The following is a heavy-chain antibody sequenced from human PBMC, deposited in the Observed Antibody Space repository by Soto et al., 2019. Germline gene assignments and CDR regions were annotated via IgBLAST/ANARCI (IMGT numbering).Heavy chain of an antibody. CDR2: IYYSGST. Sequence: SETLSLTCTVSGGSISSYYWSWIRQPPGKGLEWIGYIYYSGSTNHNPSLKSRVTISVDTSKNQFSLKVSSVTAADTAVYYCARAPDISMATVFDYWGQGTLVTVSS. V-gene: IGHV4-59*01. CDR1: GGSISSYY. J-gene: IGHJ4*02. D-gene: IGHD5-18*01. CDR3: ARAPDISMATVFDY.